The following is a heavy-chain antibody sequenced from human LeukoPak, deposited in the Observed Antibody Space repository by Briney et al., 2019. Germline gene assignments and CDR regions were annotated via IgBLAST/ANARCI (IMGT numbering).Heavy chain of an antibody. V-gene: IGHV1-2*02. D-gene: IGHD4-17*01. CDR3: ARDPSPTVTTAHFDY. CDR2: INPNSGGT. J-gene: IGHJ4*02. CDR1: GYTFTDYY. Sequence: ASVKVSCKASGYTFTDYYIHWVRQAPGQGLEWMGWINPNSGGTNYAQKFQGRVTMTRDTSISTAYMELSRLRSDDTAVYYCARDPSPTVTTAHFDYWGQGTLVTVSS.